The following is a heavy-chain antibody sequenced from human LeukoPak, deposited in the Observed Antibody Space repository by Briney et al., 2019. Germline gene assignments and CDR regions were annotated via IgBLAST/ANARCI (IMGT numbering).Heavy chain of an antibody. CDR3: ARDSYRDNSFDY. J-gene: IGHJ4*02. CDR1: GFTFDDYG. Sequence: PGGSLRLSCAASGFTFDDYGTSWVRQAPGKGLEWVSGINWNGGSTGYADSVKGRFTISRDNAKNSLYLQMNSLRAEDTALYYCARDSYRDNSFDYWGQGTLVTVSS. CDR2: INWNGGST. V-gene: IGHV3-20*04. D-gene: IGHD2-2*02.